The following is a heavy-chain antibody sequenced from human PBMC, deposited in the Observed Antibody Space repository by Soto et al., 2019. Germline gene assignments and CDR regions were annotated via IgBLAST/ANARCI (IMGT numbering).Heavy chain of an antibody. J-gene: IGHJ6*02. CDR2: MNPNSGHT. Sequence: QVQLVQSGAEVKKPGASVKVSCKASGYAFTTYDINWVRQATGQGPEWMGWMNPNSGHTVYAQKFQGRVTVTRDTSINTAYMELSSLRSEDTAVYYCARGRMGSGGYGMDVWGQGTTVTVSS. V-gene: IGHV1-8*01. D-gene: IGHD3-10*01. CDR1: GYAFTTYD. CDR3: ARGRMGSGGYGMDV.